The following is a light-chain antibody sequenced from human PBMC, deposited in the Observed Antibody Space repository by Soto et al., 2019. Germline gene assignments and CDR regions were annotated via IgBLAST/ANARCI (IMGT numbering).Light chain of an antibody. Sequence: EIVLTQSPATLSLSPGERATLSCRASQSVSTYLAWYQQKPGQAHRLLIYDAYSRATGIQDRFSGSGSGTDFTLTIRRLEPEDFAVYYCKQYGNSPLTFGGGTKVDIK. CDR2: DAY. CDR1: QSVSTY. V-gene: IGKV3-20*01. J-gene: IGKJ4*01. CDR3: KQYGNSPLT.